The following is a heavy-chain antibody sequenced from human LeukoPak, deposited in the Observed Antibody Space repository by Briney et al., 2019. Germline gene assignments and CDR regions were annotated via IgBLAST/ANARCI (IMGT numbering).Heavy chain of an antibody. CDR1: RGSLSSSSYY. D-gene: IGHD1-26*01. J-gene: IGHJ4*02. CDR2: IYYSGST. Sequence: SETLSLTRIVSRGSLSSSSYYWGWIRQPPGKGLEWSGSIYYSGSTYDNPSLKSRVTISVDTSKNQFPLKLSSVTAADTAVYYCATQGATLYYFDYWGQGTLVTVSS. V-gene: IGHV4-39*01. CDR3: ATQGATLYYFDY.